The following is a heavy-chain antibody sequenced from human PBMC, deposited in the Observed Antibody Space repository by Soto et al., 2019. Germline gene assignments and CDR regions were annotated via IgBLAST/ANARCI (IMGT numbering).Heavy chain of an antibody. CDR3: ARELKEPGSYYYYGLDV. CDR2: IIPSIGTT. D-gene: IGHD3-10*01. Sequence: QVQLEQSGAEVKKPGSSVKVSCKASGGSFSSFGITWVRQAPGQGLEWMGGIIPSIGTTKYAQRFQGRVTITADESTTTAYVELSSLRSEDTAVYYCARELKEPGSYYYYGLDVWGQGTTVTVSS. J-gene: IGHJ6*02. V-gene: IGHV1-69*01. CDR1: GGSFSSFG.